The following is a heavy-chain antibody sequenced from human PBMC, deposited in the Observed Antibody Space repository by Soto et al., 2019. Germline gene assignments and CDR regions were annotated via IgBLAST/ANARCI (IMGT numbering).Heavy chain of an antibody. CDR1: GFTFSSYG. Sequence: GGSLRLSCAASGFTFSSYGMHWVRQAPGKGLEWVAVIWYDGSNKYYADSMKGRFTISRDNSKNTLYLQMNSLRAEDTAVYYCARGYDSSGYYDYWGQGTLVTVSS. D-gene: IGHD3-22*01. V-gene: IGHV3-33*01. CDR2: IWYDGSNK. J-gene: IGHJ4*02. CDR3: ARGYDSSGYYDY.